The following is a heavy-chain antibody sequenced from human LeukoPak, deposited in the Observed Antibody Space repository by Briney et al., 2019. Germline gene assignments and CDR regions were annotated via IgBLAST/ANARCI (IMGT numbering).Heavy chain of an antibody. CDR3: ARALNY. CDR2: IYYSGST. V-gene: IGHV4-59*01. J-gene: IGHJ4*02. CDR1: GGSISSYY. Sequence: PSETLSLTCTVSGGSISSYYWSWIRQPPGKGLEWIGYIYYSGSTNYNPSLKSRVTISVDTSKNQFSLKLSSVTAADTAVYYCARALNYWGQGTLVTVSS.